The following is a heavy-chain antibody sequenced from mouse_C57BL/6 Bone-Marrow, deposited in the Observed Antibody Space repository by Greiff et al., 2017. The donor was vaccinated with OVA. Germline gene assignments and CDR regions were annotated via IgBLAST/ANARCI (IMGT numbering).Heavy chain of an antibody. V-gene: IGHV1-82*01. J-gene: IGHJ2*01. CDR2: IYPGDGDT. CDR3: ARCRRRDYFDY. Sequence: QVQLQQSGPELVKPGASVKISCKASGYAFSSSWMNWVKQRPGKGLEWIGRIYPGDGDTNYNGKFKGKATLTADKSSSTAYMQLSSLTSEDSAVYVCARCRRRDYFDYWGQGTTLTVSS. D-gene: IGHD2-12*01. CDR1: GYAFSSSW.